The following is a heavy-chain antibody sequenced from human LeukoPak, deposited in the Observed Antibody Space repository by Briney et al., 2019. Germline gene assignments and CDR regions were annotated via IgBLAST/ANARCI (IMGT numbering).Heavy chain of an antibody. Sequence: GGSLRLSCSASGFTFSTYTMHWVRQAPGKGLQYVSAISSSGAAKYYADSVKGRFTISRDNTKNTLDLQMSSLTDEDTAVYYCARVGAGYSRAFDIWGQGTMVTVSS. CDR2: ISSSGAAK. CDR1: GFTFSTYT. CDR3: ARVGAGYSRAFDI. D-gene: IGHD6-13*01. J-gene: IGHJ3*02. V-gene: IGHV3-64D*09.